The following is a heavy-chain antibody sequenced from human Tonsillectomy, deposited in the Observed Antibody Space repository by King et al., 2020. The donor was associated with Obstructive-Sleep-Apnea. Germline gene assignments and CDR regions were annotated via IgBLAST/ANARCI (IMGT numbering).Heavy chain of an antibody. CDR3: VKEWELQGFDY. CDR2: IWYDGTNK. CDR1: GFTFSNSG. V-gene: IGHV3-33*06. D-gene: IGHD1-26*01. Sequence: VQLVESGGGVVQPGGSLRLSCAASGFTFSNSGMHWVRQAPGGGLEGVTMIWYDGTNKYYADSVKGRFTISRDNSKNTLYLQMSSLRAEDTAVYYCVKEWELQGFDYWGQGTLVTVSS. J-gene: IGHJ4*02.